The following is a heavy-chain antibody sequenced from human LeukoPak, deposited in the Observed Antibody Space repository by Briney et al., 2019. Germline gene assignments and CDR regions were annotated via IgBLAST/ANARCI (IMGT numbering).Heavy chain of an antibody. D-gene: IGHD2-21*02. CDR3: AKDDYCGGDCIPPEYFQH. J-gene: IGHJ1*01. CDR1: GFTVSTSF. V-gene: IGHV3-53*01. CDR2: IYSGGST. Sequence: QPGGSLRLSCAASGFTVSTSFMSWVRQAPGKGLEWVSVIYSGGSTYYADSVKGRFTISRDNSKNTLYLQMNSLRAEDTAVYYCAKDDYCGGDCIPPEYFQHWGQGTLVTVSS.